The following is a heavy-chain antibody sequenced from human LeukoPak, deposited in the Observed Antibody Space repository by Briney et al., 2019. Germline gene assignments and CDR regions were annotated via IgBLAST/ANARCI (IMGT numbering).Heavy chain of an antibody. V-gene: IGHV4-30-2*01. CDR1: GGSISSADYY. CDR2: ISHSGGT. J-gene: IGHJ4*02. Sequence: SQTLSLTCTVSGGSISSADYYWTWIRQPPGKGLEWIGYISHSGGTYYNSSLLSRVTISADRSKNQFFLTLGSVTAADTAVYYCARARRYCSGGSCYSGYFDYWGQGTLVTVSS. D-gene: IGHD2-15*01. CDR3: ARARRYCSGGSCYSGYFDY.